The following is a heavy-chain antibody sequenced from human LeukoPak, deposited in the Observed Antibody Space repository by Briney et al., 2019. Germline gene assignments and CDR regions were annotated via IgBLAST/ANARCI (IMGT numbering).Heavy chain of an antibody. CDR1: GGTFSSYA. CDR3: AREGVRGYSYGYIDY. V-gene: IGHV1-69*04. D-gene: IGHD5-18*01. CDR2: IIPILGIA. Sequence: SVKVSCKASGGTFSSYAISWVRQAPGQGLEWMGRIIPILGIANYAQKFQGRVTITADKSTSTAYMELSSLRSEDTAVYYCAREGVRGYSYGYIDYWGQGTLVTVSS. J-gene: IGHJ4*02.